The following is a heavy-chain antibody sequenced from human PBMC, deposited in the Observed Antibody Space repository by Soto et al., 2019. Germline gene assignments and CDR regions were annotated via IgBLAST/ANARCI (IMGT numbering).Heavy chain of an antibody. CDR1: GGTFSSYA. V-gene: IGHV1-69*13. J-gene: IGHJ5*02. D-gene: IGHD3-22*01. Sequence: SVKVSCKASGGTFSSYAISWVRQAPGQGLEWMGGIIPIFGTANYAQKFQGRVTITADESTSTAYMELSSLRSEDTAVCYCARDTYCDSSGQGGFDPWGQGTLVTVSS. CDR3: ARDTYCDSSGQGGFDP. CDR2: IIPIFGTA.